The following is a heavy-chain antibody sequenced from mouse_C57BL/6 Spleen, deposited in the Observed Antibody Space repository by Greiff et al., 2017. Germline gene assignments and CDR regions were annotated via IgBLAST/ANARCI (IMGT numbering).Heavy chain of an antibody. Sequence: QVQLQQPGAELVKPGASVKLSCKASGYTFTSYWMHWVKQRPGRGLEWIGRIDPNSGGTKYNEKFKSKATLTVDKPSSTAYMQLSSLISGDSAVYSGARTCYDRDYYAMDYWGQGTSVTVSS. V-gene: IGHV1-72*01. J-gene: IGHJ4*01. CDR3: ARTCYDRDYYAMDY. CDR2: IDPNSGGT. D-gene: IGHD2-12*01. CDR1: GYTFTSYW.